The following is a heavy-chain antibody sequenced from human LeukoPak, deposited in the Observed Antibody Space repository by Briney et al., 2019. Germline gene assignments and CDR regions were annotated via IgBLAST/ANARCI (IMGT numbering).Heavy chain of an antibody. CDR2: MNPNSGNT. Sequence: VSVKVSCKASGYTFTSYDINWVRQTTGQGLEWMGWMNPNSGNTGYAQKFQGRVTMTRNTSISTAYMELSSLRSEDTAVYYCARGAVYDFWSGTPEDFDYWGQGTLVTVSS. CDR3: ARGAVYDFWSGTPEDFDY. D-gene: IGHD3-3*01. CDR1: GYTFTSYD. J-gene: IGHJ4*02. V-gene: IGHV1-8*01.